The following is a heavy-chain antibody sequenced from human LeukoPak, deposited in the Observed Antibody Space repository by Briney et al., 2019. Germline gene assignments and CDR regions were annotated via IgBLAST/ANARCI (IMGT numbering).Heavy chain of an antibody. CDR3: ASVVAAAGTHWFDP. D-gene: IGHD6-13*01. CDR2: IIPIFGTA. V-gene: IGHV1-69*05. Sequence: ASVKVSCKASGGTFSSYAISWVRQAPGQGLEWMGGIIPIFGTANYAQKFQGRVTITTDESTSTAYMELSSLRSEDTAVYYCASVVAAAGTHWFDPWGQGTLVAVSS. CDR1: GGTFSSYA. J-gene: IGHJ5*02.